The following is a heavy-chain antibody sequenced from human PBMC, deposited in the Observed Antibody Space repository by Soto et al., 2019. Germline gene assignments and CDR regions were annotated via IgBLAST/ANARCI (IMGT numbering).Heavy chain of an antibody. V-gene: IGHV1-46*01. CDR3: ARAGYCSGGTCFHGNCDY. CDR2: INPKGGST. Sequence: QVQLVQSGAEVMRPGASVKVSCKASGYTFTTYYMHWMRQAPGQALECLGIINPKGGSTTYAQKFQGRVTMTRDTSTSTVYLELSSLRSEDTAVYYCARAGYCSGGTCFHGNCDYWGQGTLVTVSA. CDR1: GYTFTTYY. J-gene: IGHJ4*02. D-gene: IGHD2-15*01.